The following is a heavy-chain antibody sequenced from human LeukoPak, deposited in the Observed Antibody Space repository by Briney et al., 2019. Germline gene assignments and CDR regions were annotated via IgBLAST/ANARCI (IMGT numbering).Heavy chain of an antibody. V-gene: IGHV3-74*03. D-gene: IGHD3-9*01. J-gene: IGHJ5*02. CDR2: INADGSST. Sequence: GSLRLSCSASGFTFNSHWMHCVRQAPGKGPVWISRINADGSSTTYADSVKGRFTISRDNAKNSLYLQMNSLRAEDTAVYYCARDQRGRYFDWRWFDPWGQGTLVTVSS. CDR3: ARDQRGRYFDWRWFDP. CDR1: GFTFNSHW.